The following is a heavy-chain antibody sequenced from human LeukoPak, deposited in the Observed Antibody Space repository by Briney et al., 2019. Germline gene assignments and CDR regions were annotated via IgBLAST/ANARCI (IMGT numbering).Heavy chain of an antibody. CDR3: SAILYH. D-gene: IGHD2-2*01. CDR2: INQDGSQT. CDR1: GFTSGHIFTDYW. J-gene: IGHJ4*02. V-gene: IGHV3-7*01. Sequence: GGSLGLSCVASGFTSGHIFTDYWMTWVRQVPGKGLEWVANINQDGSQTYYLDSVKARFTISRDNAKESVSLQMNSLRAEDTAIYYCSAILYHWGQGTLVTVSS.